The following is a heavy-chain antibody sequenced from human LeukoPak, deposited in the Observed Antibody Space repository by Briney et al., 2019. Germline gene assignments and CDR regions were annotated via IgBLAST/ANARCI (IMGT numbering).Heavy chain of an antibody. J-gene: IGHJ4*02. V-gene: IGHV3-53*01. Sequence: GASLRLSCAASGFSVSSNYMSWVRQAPGKGLEWVSVMYSGGTTLYADSVKGRFTISRDNSKNTLYLQMNSLRAEDTAVYYCARVGLVDYFDFWGQGTLVTVSS. CDR2: MYSGGTT. CDR3: ARVGLVDYFDF. CDR1: GFSVSSNY. D-gene: IGHD3-9*01.